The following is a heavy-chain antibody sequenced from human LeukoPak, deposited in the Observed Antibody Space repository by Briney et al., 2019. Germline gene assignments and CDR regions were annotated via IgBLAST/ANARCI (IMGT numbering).Heavy chain of an antibody. CDR1: GFTFSDYY. CDR2: ISSSGSTI. V-gene: IGHV3-11*01. D-gene: IGHD2-21*02. Sequence: PRGSLRLSCAASGFTFSDYYMSWIRQAPGKELEWVSYISSSGSTIYYADSVKGRFTISRDNAKNSLYLQMNSLRAGDTAVYYCARAVDDCYDYWGQGTLVTVSS. CDR3: ARAVDDCYDY. J-gene: IGHJ4*02.